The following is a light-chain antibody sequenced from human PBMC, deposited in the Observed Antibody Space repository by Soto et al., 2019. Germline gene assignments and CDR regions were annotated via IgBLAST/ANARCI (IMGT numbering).Light chain of an antibody. Sequence: QSALTQPASVSGSPRQSITISCTGTSSDVGDYDYVSWYQQHPGKAPKLMIYEVRNRPSGVSNRFSGSKSGNTASLAISGLQAEDEANYYCSSYTNSNTWVFGGGTKVTVL. CDR3: SSYTNSNTWV. V-gene: IGLV2-14*01. CDR1: SSDVGDYDY. CDR2: EVR. J-gene: IGLJ3*02.